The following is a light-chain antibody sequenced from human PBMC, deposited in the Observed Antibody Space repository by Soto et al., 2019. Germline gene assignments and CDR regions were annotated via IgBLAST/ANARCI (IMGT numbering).Light chain of an antibody. J-gene: IGLJ2*01. CDR3: ASYTSNSTVV. V-gene: IGLV2-14*01. CDR2: EVS. Sequence: QSVRTQPASVSGSPGQSITIYCTGTSSDVGGYNYVSWYQQHPGIAPKLMIYEVSNRPSGVSNRFSGSKSGNTASLTISGLQAEDEADYYCASYTSNSTVVFGGGTKLTVL. CDR1: SSDVGGYNY.